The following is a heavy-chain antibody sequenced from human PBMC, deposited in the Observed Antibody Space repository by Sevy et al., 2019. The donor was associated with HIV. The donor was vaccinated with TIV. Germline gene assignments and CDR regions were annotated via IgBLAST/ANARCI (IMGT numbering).Heavy chain of an antibody. Sequence: GGSLRLSCAASGFTFSDYYMSWIRQAPGKGLEWVSYISSSGSTIYYADSVKGRVTSSSDNAKNSLYLQMNSLRAEDTAVYYCARGQGIYDFWSGPPDYWGQGTLVTVSS. CDR2: ISSSGSTI. CDR3: ARGQGIYDFWSGPPDY. D-gene: IGHD3-3*01. V-gene: IGHV3-11*01. CDR1: GFTFSDYY. J-gene: IGHJ4*02.